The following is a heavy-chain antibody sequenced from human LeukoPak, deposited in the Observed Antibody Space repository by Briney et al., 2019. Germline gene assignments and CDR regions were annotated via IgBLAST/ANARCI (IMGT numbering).Heavy chain of an antibody. V-gene: IGHV3-30-3*01. Sequence: GGSLRLSCAASGFTFSSYAMHCVRQAPGKGLEWVAVISYDGSNKYYADSVKGRFTISRDNSKNTLYLQMNSLRAEDTAVYYCAKDRAATGVFDYWGQGTLVTVSS. CDR2: ISYDGSNK. J-gene: IGHJ4*02. CDR1: GFTFSSYA. D-gene: IGHD6-13*01. CDR3: AKDRAATGVFDY.